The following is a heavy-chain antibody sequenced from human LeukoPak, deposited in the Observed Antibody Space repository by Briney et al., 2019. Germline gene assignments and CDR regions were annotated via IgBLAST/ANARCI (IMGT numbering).Heavy chain of an antibody. J-gene: IGHJ4*02. CDR1: GGSISSGGYY. CDR3: AREGVGYDSSGNYFDY. D-gene: IGHD3-22*01. CDR2: IYHSGST. V-gene: IGHV4-30-2*01. Sequence: SETLSLTCTVSGGSISSGGYYWSWIRQPPGKGLEWIGYIYHSGSTYYNPSLKSRVTISVDTSKNQFSLKLSSVTAADTAVYYCAREGVGYDSSGNYFDYWGQGTPVTVSS.